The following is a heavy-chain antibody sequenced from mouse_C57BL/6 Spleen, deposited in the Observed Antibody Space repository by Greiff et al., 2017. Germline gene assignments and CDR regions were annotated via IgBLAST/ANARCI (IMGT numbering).Heavy chain of an antibody. J-gene: IGHJ4*01. Sequence: QVTLKESGPGILQPSQTLSLTCSFSGFSLSTFGMGVGWIRQPSGKGLEWLAHIWWDDDKYYNPALKSRLTISKDTSKNQVFLKIANVDTADTATYYCARMGYGSSYVELGRASYYAMDYWGQGTSVTVSS. CDR2: IWWDDDK. V-gene: IGHV8-8*01. CDR3: ARMGYGSSYVELGRASYYAMDY. D-gene: IGHD1-1*01. CDR1: GFSLSTFGMG.